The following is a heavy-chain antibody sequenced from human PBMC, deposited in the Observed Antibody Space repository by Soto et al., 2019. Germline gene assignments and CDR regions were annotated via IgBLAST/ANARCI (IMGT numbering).Heavy chain of an antibody. D-gene: IGHD3-3*01. CDR1: GFTFSSYA. CDR2: ISYDGSNK. J-gene: IGHJ6*02. V-gene: IGHV3-30-3*01. CDR3: ARVHPFGVTDYYYYYGMDV. Sequence: GGSLRLSCAASGFTFSSYAMHWVRQAPGKGLEWVAVISYDGSNKYYADSVKGRFTISRENSKNTLYLQMNSLRAEDTAVYYCARVHPFGVTDYYYYYGMDVWGQGTTVTVSS.